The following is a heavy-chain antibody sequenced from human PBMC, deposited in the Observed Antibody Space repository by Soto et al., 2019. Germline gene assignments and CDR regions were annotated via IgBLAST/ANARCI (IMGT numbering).Heavy chain of an antibody. CDR3: ARGLGGFDRDYNYLDY. CDR1: GFTFSNYA. D-gene: IGHD4-17*01. CDR2: ISYDGSNK. J-gene: IGHJ4*02. Sequence: GGSLRLSCAASGFTFSNYAIHWVRQAPGKGLEWVAVISYDGSNKYYADSVKGRFTISRDNSKNTLYLQMNSLRAEDTAVYYCARGLGGFDRDYNYLDYRGQGTLVTVSS. V-gene: IGHV3-30-3*01.